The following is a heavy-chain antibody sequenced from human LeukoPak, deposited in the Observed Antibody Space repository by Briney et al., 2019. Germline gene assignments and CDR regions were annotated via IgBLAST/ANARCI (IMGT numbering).Heavy chain of an antibody. CDR1: GGSISSYY. CDR3: ARSRWLFPDWYFDL. CDR2: IYYSGST. V-gene: IGHV4-59*01. D-gene: IGHD3-22*01. Sequence: PSETLSLTCTVSGGSISSYYWSWIRQPPGKGLEWIGYIYYSGSTNYNPSLKSRVTISVDTSRNQFSLKLSSVTAADTAVYYCARSRWLFPDWYFDLWGRGTLVTVSS. J-gene: IGHJ2*01.